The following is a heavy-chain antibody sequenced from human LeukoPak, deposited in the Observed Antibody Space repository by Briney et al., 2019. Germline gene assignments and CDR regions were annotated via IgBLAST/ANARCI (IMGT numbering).Heavy chain of an antibody. D-gene: IGHD1-1*01. J-gene: IGHJ6*02. CDR2: STPIFHTA. V-gene: IGHV1-69*13. Sequence: GASVNVSCTASGDTFSNYGINWVRQAPGQGLEWMGGSTPIFHTANYAQKFQGRVTISADESTITAYMELSSLRSEDTAVYYCAREDWNPPYYYYGMGVWGQGTMVTVSS. CDR3: AREDWNPPYYYYGMGV. CDR1: GDTFSNYG.